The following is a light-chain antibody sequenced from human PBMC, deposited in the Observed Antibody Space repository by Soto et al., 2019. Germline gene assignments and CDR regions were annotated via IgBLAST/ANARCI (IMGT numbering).Light chain of an antibody. J-gene: IGLJ2*01. CDR2: DVS. Sequence: QSALTQPRSVSGSPGQSVTISCTGTSSDVGGYNYVSWYQQHPGKAPKLMIYDVSKRPSGVPDRFSGSKSGNTASLTVSGLQAEDEAYYFCSSCGGTNNVVFGGGTKVTVL. V-gene: IGLV2-11*01. CDR1: SSDVGGYNY. CDR3: SSCGGTNNVV.